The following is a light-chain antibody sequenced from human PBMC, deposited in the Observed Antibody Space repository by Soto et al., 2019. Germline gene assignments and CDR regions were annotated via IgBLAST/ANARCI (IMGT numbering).Light chain of an antibody. J-gene: IGKJ5*01. CDR2: GAS. V-gene: IGKV3D-15*01. CDR1: QSVSSN. CDR3: QQYTGPPTT. Sequence: DIVMTQSPATLSVSPGERATLSCRASQSVSSNVAWYQQKPGQAPRLRIYGASTRAAGIPDRFSGSGSGTDFTLTITRLEPEDSAVYFCQQYTGPPTTFGQGTRLEIK.